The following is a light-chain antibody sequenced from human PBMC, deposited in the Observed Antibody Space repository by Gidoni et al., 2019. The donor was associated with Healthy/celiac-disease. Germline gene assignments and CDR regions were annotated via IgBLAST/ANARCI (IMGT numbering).Light chain of an antibody. Sequence: ESVLTHSPRTLSLSPGERATLSCRASQSVSSSYLAWYQQHPGQAPRLLVYGASSRATGIPDRFSSSGSGTDFTLTISRLETEDFAVYYCQQYSSSPPVTFGQXTKLEIK. V-gene: IGKV3-20*01. CDR3: QQYSSSPPVT. CDR1: QSVSSSY. CDR2: GAS. J-gene: IGKJ2*01.